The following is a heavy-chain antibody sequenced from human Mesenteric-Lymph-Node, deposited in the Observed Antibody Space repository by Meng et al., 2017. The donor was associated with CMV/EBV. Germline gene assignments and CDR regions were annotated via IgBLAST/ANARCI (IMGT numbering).Heavy chain of an antibody. CDR1: GYTFTGYY. V-gene: IGHV1-2*02. J-gene: IGHJ6*02. CDR3: TRVARRADV. CDR2: INPNDGDT. D-gene: IGHD3-10*01. Sequence: ASVKVSCKASGYTFTGYYMHWVRQAPGQGLEWMGWINPNDGDTYYTQKFQGRVTMTRDTSISTAYMELSRLRSDDTAVYYCTRVARRADVWGQGTTVTVSS.